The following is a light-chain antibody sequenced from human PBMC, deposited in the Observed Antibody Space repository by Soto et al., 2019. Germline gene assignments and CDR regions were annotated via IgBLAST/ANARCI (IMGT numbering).Light chain of an antibody. CDR3: QQSYMTPRP. CDR2: AAL. CDR1: QSISNY. J-gene: IGKJ1*01. V-gene: IGKV1-39*01. Sequence: DIQMTQSPTSLSASIGDRVTITCRASQSISNYLNWYQQKPGQAPQLLIYAALSLRSGVPSRFSGDGSGTDFTLTISSLQPDDIGTYYCQQSYMTPRPFGLGTKVEIK.